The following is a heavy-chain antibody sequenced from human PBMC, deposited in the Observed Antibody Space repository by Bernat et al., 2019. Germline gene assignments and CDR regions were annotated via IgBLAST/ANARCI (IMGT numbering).Heavy chain of an antibody. Sequence: QVQLQESGPGLVKPSETLSLTCTVSGGSISSYYWSWIRQPPGKGLEWIGYIYYSGSTNYNPSLKSRVTISVDTSKNQFSLKLSSVTAADTAVYYCARHSIRGYDFWSGYFTYYMDVWGKGTTVTVSS. CDR2: IYYSGST. D-gene: IGHD3-3*01. J-gene: IGHJ6*03. CDR1: GGSISSYY. V-gene: IGHV4-59*08. CDR3: ARHSIRGYDFWSGYFTYYMDV.